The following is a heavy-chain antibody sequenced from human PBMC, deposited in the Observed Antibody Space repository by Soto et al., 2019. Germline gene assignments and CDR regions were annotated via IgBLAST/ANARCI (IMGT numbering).Heavy chain of an antibody. Sequence: GESLKISCKGSGYSFTSYWIGWVRQMPGKGLEWMGIIYPGDSDTRYSPSFQGQVTISADKSISTAYLQWSSLKASDTAMYYCARHTSYCSSTSCSLAYWGQGTLVTVSS. CDR2: IYPGDSDT. D-gene: IGHD2-2*01. CDR3: ARHTSYCSSTSCSLAY. CDR1: GYSFTSYW. V-gene: IGHV5-51*01. J-gene: IGHJ4*02.